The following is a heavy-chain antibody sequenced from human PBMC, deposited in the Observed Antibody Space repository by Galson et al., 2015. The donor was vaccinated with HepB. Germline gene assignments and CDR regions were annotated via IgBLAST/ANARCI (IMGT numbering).Heavy chain of an antibody. CDR3: AKSGSYYGGEFDY. D-gene: IGHD1-26*01. Sequence: SLRLSCAASGFTFSSYAMSWVRQAPGKGLEWVSAISGSGGSTYYADSVKGRFTISRDNSKNTLYLQMNSLRAEDTAVYYCAKSGSYYGGEFDYWGQGTLVTVSS. J-gene: IGHJ4*02. CDR1: GFTFSSYA. V-gene: IGHV3-23*01. CDR2: ISGSGGST.